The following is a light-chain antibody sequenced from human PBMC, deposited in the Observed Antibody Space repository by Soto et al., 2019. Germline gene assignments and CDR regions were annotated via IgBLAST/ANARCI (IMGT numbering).Light chain of an antibody. Sequence: IVMTQSPATMSKYPGARTTLSFRASQSVSSRLAWYQRKPGQAPRLLIYDASTRATGIPARFSGSGSGADFTLTISCLQSEDFATYYCQQYYSYPRTFGQGTKVDIK. CDR2: DAS. J-gene: IGKJ1*01. CDR1: QSVSSR. V-gene: IGKV3-15*01. CDR3: QQYYSYPRT.